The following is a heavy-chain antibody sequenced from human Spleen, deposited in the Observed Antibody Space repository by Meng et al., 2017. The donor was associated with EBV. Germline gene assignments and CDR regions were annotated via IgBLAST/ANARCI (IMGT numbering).Heavy chain of an antibody. J-gene: IGHJ4*02. CDR3: ARETGGKTAIDY. CDR2: VHYSGST. V-gene: IGHV4-38-2*02. D-gene: IGHD3-16*01. CDR1: GDSISSFYY. Sequence: QLQLQESGPGQVKPSEPLSLTCTVSGDSISSFYYWAWLRQPPGRGLEWMGSVHYSGSTYYSPSLKSRITVSIDTSRNQFSLRVSSVTAADSAVYYCARETGGKTAIDYWGQGPLVTAYS.